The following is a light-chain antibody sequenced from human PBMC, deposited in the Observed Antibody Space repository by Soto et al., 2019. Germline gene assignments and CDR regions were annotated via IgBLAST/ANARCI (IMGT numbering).Light chain of an antibody. J-gene: IGKJ1*01. V-gene: IGKV1-5*01. Sequence: GDRVTIACRASQRITTWLAWYQQKPGEAPKLLIYDASSLESGVPSRFSGSGSGTEFTLTISSLQPDDFAVYYCQQYKNWPPWTFGQGTKVDIK. CDR2: DAS. CDR3: QQYKNWPPWT. CDR1: QRITTW.